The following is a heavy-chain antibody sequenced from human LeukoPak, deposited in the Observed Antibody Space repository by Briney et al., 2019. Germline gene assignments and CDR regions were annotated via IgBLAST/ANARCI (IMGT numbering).Heavy chain of an antibody. Sequence: KPSETLSFTCTVSGGSISSYYWSWIRQPPGKGLEWIGYIYYSGSTNYNPSLKSRVTISVDTSKNQFSLKLSSVTAADTAVYYCARVRSGAFDIWGQGTMVTVSS. J-gene: IGHJ3*02. D-gene: IGHD3-10*01. CDR2: IYYSGST. CDR1: GGSISSYY. V-gene: IGHV4-59*01. CDR3: ARVRSGAFDI.